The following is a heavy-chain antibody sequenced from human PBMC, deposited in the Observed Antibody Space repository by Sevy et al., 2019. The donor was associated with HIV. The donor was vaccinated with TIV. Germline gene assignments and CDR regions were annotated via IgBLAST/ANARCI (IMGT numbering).Heavy chain of an antibody. V-gene: IGHV3-9*01. CDR1: GFTFDDYA. J-gene: IGHJ5*02. Sequence: GGSLRLSCAASGFTFDDYAMHWVRQTPGKGLEWVSGITWNSATLVYADSVRGRFTISRDNSKNTLFLQMNSLTVEDTAVYYCARETDNSARWLDPWGQGTLVTV. D-gene: IGHD4-4*01. CDR2: ITWNSATL. CDR3: ARETDNSARWLDP.